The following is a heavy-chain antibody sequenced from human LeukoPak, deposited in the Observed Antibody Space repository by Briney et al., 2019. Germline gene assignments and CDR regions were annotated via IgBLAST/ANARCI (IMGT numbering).Heavy chain of an antibody. CDR1: GFTFSSYS. CDR2: ISSSSSYI. D-gene: IGHD3-16*01. CDR3: ARDGGPYLTKALHGDY. J-gene: IGHJ4*02. V-gene: IGHV3-21*01. Sequence: GGSLRLSCAASGFTFSSYSMNWVRQAPGKGLEWVSSISSSSSYIYYADSVKGRFTISRDNAKNSLYLQMNSLRAEDTAVYYCARDGGPYLTKALHGDYWGQGTLVTVSS.